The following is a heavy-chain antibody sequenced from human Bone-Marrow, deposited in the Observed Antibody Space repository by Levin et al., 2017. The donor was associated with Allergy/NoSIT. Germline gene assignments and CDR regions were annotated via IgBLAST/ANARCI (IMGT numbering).Heavy chain of an antibody. CDR3: ARAPTVVTPRYADY. CDR2: INHSGST. J-gene: IGHJ4*02. CDR1: GGSFSGYY. V-gene: IGHV4-34*01. D-gene: IGHD4-23*01. Sequence: SETLSLTCAVYGGSFSGYYWSWIRQPPGKGLEWIGEINHSGSTNYNPSLKSRVTISVDTSKNQFSLKLSSVTAADTAVYYCARAPTVVTPRYADYWGQGTLVTVSS.